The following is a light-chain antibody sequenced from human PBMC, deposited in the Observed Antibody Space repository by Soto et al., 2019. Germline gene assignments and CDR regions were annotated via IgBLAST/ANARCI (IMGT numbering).Light chain of an antibody. CDR1: QSVLYSSNNKNY. Sequence: DIVMTQSPDSLAVSLGERATINCKSSQSVLYSSNNKNYLAWLQQKPGQPPKLLIYWASTRESGVPDRFSGSGSETDFTLTISSLQAEDVAVYYCQQYYSTPHTFGQGTKLEIK. CDR3: QQYYSTPHT. J-gene: IGKJ2*01. CDR2: WAS. V-gene: IGKV4-1*01.